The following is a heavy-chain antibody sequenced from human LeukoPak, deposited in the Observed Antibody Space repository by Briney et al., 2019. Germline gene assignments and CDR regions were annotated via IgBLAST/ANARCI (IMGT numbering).Heavy chain of an antibody. D-gene: IGHD3-10*01. CDR2: IIQDGRGA. J-gene: IGHJ4*02. CDR1: GFRFTIYS. Sequence: PGGSLRLSCTTSGFRFTIYSMTWVRQAPGKGLEWVATIIQDGRGADYVDSVKGRFTISRDDAKNSLFLQMDNLRVEDTALYYCATSDYYGSGRGGASPSEYWGQGTLVTVSS. V-gene: IGHV3-7*01. CDR3: ATSDYYGSGRGGASPSEY.